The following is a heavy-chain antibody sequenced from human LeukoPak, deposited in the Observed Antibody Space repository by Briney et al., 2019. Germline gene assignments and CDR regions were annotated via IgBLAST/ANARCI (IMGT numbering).Heavy chain of an antibody. CDR2: ISSSSSTI. CDR3: ARGSSSWYSPDFDY. D-gene: IGHD6-13*01. J-gene: IGHJ4*02. V-gene: IGHV3-48*01. CDR1: GFTFSSYG. Sequence: GGSLRLSCAASGFTFSSYGMHWVRQAPGKGLEWVSYISSSSSTIYYADSVKGRFTISRDNAKNSLYLQMNSLRAEDTAVYYCARGSSSWYSPDFDYWGQGTLVTVSS.